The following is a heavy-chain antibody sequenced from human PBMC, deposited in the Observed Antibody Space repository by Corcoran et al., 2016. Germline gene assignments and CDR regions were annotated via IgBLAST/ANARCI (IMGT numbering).Heavy chain of an antibody. J-gene: IGHJ3*02. CDR2: IDPSDSYT. CDR3: ARLRYCSSTSCYTFDAFDI. V-gene: IGHV5-10-1*03. CDR1: GYSFTSYW. D-gene: IGHD2-2*02. Sequence: EVQLVQSGAEVKKPGESLRISCKGSGYSFTSYWISWVRQLPGKGLEWMGRIDPSDSYTNYSPSFQGHVTISADKSISTAYLQWSSLKAPDTAMYYCARLRYCSSTSCYTFDAFDIWGQGTMVTVSS.